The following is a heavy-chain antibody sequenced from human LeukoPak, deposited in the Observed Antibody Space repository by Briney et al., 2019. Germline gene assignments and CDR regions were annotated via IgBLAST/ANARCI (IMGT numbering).Heavy chain of an antibody. CDR1: GGSFSGYY. D-gene: IGHD3-16*02. Sequence: SETLSLTCAVYGGSFSGYYWSWIRQPPGKGLEWIGEINHSGSTNYNPSLKSRVTISVDTSKNQFSLKLSSVTAADTAVYYCASGYYDYVWGSYRPPGMDVWGQGTTVTVSS. CDR2: INHSGST. CDR3: ASGYYDYVWGSYRPPGMDV. V-gene: IGHV4-34*01. J-gene: IGHJ6*02.